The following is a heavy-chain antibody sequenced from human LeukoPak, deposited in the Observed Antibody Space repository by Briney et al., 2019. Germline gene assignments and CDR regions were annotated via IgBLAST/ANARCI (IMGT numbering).Heavy chain of an antibody. V-gene: IGHV1-2*02. J-gene: IGHJ6*02. D-gene: IGHD6-19*01. CDR1: GYTFTGYY. Sequence: ASVKVSCKASGYTFTGYYMHWVRQAPGQGLEWMGWINPNSGGTNYAQKFQGRVTMTRDKSISTAYMELSRLRSEDTAVYYCARGRAGQWLVRRYYYGMDVWGQGTTVTVSS. CDR2: INPNSGGT. CDR3: ARGRAGQWLVRRYYYGMDV.